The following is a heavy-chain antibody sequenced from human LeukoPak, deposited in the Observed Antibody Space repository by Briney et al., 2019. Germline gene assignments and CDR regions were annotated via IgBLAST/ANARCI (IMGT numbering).Heavy chain of an antibody. CDR1: GDSVSSNSAA. V-gene: IGHV6-1*01. D-gene: IGHD3-22*01. Sequence: SQTLSLTCAISGDSVSSNSAAWNWVRQSPSRGLEWLGRTYYRSKWSSDYAVSVKSRMTINPDTSMNQLSLQLNSVTPDDTAVYYCARYYYDSRSYHYYRFDYWGQGTLVTSPQ. CDR3: ARYYYDSRSYHYYRFDY. CDR2: TYYRSKWSS. J-gene: IGHJ4*02.